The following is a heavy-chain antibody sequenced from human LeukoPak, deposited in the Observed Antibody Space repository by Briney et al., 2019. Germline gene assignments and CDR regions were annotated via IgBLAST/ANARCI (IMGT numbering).Heavy chain of an antibody. V-gene: IGHV1-18*01. CDR3: ARDWYSGSYYYYYCMDV. Sequence: ASVKVSCKASGYTFTSYGISWVRQAPGRGLEWMGWIIAYNGNTIYAQKLQGRVTMTTDTSTSTAYMELRSLRSDDTAVYYCARDWYSGSYYYYYCMDVWGKGTTVTVSS. CDR2: IIAYNGNT. D-gene: IGHD1-26*01. CDR1: GYTFTSYG. J-gene: IGHJ6*03.